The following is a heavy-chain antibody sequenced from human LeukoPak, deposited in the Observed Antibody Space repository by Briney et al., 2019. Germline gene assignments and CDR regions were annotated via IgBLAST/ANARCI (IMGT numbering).Heavy chain of an antibody. CDR2: IKSKTDGGTT. CDR3: TAQYDYVWRSYRPWPY. D-gene: IGHD3-16*02. J-gene: IGHJ4*02. V-gene: IGHV3-15*01. Sequence: GGSLRLSCAASGFTFSNAWMSWVRQAPGKGLEWVGRIKSKTDGGTTDYAAPVKGRFTISRDDSKNTLYLQMNSLKTEDTAVYYCTAQYDYVWRSYRPWPYWGQGTLVTVSP. CDR1: GFTFSNAW.